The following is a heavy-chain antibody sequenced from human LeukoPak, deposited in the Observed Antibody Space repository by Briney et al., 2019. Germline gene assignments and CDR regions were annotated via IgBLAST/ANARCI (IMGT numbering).Heavy chain of an antibody. D-gene: IGHD6-19*01. CDR3: ARVEIAVAGIDY. V-gene: IGHV3-74*01. CDR1: GFTFSSYW. J-gene: IGHJ4*02. Sequence: GGSLRLSCAASGFTFSSYWMHWVRQAPGKGLVWVSRINSDGSSTSYADSVKGRFTISRDNAKNTLYLQMNSLRAEDTAVYYCARVEIAVAGIDYWSQGTLVTVSS. CDR2: INSDGSST.